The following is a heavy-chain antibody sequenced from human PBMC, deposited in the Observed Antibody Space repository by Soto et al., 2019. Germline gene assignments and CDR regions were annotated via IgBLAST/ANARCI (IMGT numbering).Heavy chain of an antibody. D-gene: IGHD6-6*01. Sequence: PGGSLRLSCAASGFTFSSYSMNWVRQAPGKGLEWVSSISSRSSYIYYAETEKGRITISRDNAKNSLYLQMNSLRAEDTVVYYCARSKFQGSSSAPTYYYGMDVWGQGTTVTVSS. CDR2: ISSRSSYI. CDR1: GFTFSSYS. CDR3: ARSKFQGSSSAPTYYYGMDV. V-gene: IGHV3-21*01. J-gene: IGHJ6*02.